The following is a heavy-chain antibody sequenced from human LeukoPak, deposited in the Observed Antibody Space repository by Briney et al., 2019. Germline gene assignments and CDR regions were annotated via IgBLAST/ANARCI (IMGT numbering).Heavy chain of an antibody. J-gene: IGHJ4*02. Sequence: SETLSLTCAVYGGSFSGYYWSWIRQPPGKGLEWIGEINHSGSTNYNPSLKSRVTISVDTSKNQFSLKLSSVTAADTAVYYCARGLPPDYWAREPWSPSPQ. CDR3: ARGLPPDY. CDR1: GGSFSGYY. CDR2: INHSGST. V-gene: IGHV4-34*01.